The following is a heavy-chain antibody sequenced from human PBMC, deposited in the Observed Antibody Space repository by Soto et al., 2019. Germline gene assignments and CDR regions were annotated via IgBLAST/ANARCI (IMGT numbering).Heavy chain of an antibody. Sequence: GGSLRLSCVASGFTFSSYAISWVRQAPGKGLEWVSAISGSGGSTYYADSVKGRFTISRDNSKNTLYLQMNSLRAEDTAVYYCAKDPGYYDSSGSFDYWGQGTLVTVSS. J-gene: IGHJ4*02. V-gene: IGHV3-23*01. D-gene: IGHD3-22*01. CDR1: GFTFSSYA. CDR3: AKDPGYYDSSGSFDY. CDR2: ISGSGGST.